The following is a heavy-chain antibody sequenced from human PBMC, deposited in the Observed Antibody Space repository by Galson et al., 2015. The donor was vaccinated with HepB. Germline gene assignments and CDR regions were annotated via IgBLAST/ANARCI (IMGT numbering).Heavy chain of an antibody. CDR1: GFTVSSYA. J-gene: IGHJ6*02. Sequence: SLRLSCAASGFTVSSYAMHWVRQAPGKGLEWVAVISYDGRNKYYADSVKGRFTISRDNSKNTLYLQMNSLRAEDTAVYYCSRYYGSGNPRFEDYYYGMDVWGQGTTVTVSS. CDR2: ISYDGRNK. V-gene: IGHV3-30*04. D-gene: IGHD3-10*01. CDR3: SRYYGSGNPRFEDYYYGMDV.